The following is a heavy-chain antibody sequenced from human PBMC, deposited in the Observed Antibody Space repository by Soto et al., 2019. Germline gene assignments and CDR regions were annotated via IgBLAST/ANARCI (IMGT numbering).Heavy chain of an antibody. V-gene: IGHV3-74*01. D-gene: IGHD3-3*01. J-gene: IGHJ4*02. Sequence: GGSLRLSCAASGFTFNNYWMHWVRQAPGKGLLWVSRIKSDGSDTSYADSVKGRFSISRDNAKNTLYLQMNSLRAEDTAVYYCARDIGDFWSGSLDYWGQGTLVTVSS. CDR2: IKSDGSDT. CDR1: GFTFNNYW. CDR3: ARDIGDFWSGSLDY.